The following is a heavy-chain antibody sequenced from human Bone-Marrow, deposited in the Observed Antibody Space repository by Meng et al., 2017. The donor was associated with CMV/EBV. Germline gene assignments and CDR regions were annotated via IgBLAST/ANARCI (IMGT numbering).Heavy chain of an antibody. CDR1: GFTFRNYW. Sequence: GGSLRLSCAVSGFTFRNYWMSWVRQAPGKGLEWVANIKHDGSERYYVDSVKGRFTISRDNAKNLLYLQMNSLRAEDTAVYYCARDINRYSSSYYWGQGTLATFSS. CDR2: IKHDGSER. D-gene: IGHD6-19*01. J-gene: IGHJ4*02. V-gene: IGHV3-7*01. CDR3: ARDINRYSSSYY.